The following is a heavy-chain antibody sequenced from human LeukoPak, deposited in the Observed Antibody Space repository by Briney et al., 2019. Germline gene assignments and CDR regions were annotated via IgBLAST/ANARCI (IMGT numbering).Heavy chain of an antibody. D-gene: IGHD3-16*01. J-gene: IGHJ5*02. Sequence: ASVKVSCKASGYTFTSYYMHWVRQAPGQGLEWMGIINPIGGSTSYAQKFQGRVTMTRDMSTSTVYMELSSLRSEDTAVYYCARVPGGGSRSGLKLDPWGQGTLVTVSS. CDR2: INPIGGST. CDR1: GYTFTSYY. CDR3: ARVPGGGSRSGLKLDP. V-gene: IGHV1-46*01.